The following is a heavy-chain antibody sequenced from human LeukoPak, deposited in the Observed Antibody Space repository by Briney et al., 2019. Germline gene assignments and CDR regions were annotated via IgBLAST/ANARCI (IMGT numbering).Heavy chain of an antibody. CDR3: ARGYCSSTSCYTGDY. Sequence: ASVKISCKASGYTFTSYGISWVRQAPGQGLEWMGWISAYNGNTNYAQKLQGRVTMTTDTSTSTAYMELRSLRSDDTAVYYCARGYCSSTSCYTGDYWGQGTLVTVSS. CDR2: ISAYNGNT. D-gene: IGHD2-2*02. V-gene: IGHV1-18*01. J-gene: IGHJ4*02. CDR1: GYTFTSYG.